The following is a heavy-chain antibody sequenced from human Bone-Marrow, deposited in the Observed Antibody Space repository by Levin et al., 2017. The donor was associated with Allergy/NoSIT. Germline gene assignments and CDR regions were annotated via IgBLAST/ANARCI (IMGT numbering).Heavy chain of an antibody. V-gene: IGHV4-59*01. J-gene: IGHJ4*02. D-gene: IGHD3-16*01. Sequence: SETLSLTCSVSGGSITDYYWTWIRQPPGKGLEWIGYIHYTGNTNYNPSLKSRVTISVDTSKNQFSLKLSSVTAADTAVYYCARGDSWLPYYFDYWGQGTLVTVSS. CDR1: GGSITDYY. CDR2: IHYTGNT. CDR3: ARGDSWLPYYFDY.